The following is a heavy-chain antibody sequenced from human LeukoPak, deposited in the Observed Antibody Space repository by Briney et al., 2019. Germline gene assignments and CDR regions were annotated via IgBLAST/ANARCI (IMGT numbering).Heavy chain of an antibody. J-gene: IGHJ4*02. D-gene: IGHD2-2*01. V-gene: IGHV3-74*01. Sequence: GGSLRLSCAASGFTFSSYWMHWVRQAPGKGLVWVSRINGDGSGTTYADSVKGRFTISRDNAKNTLYLQMNGLRAEDTAVYYCARDLVVTSAYWGQGTLVTVSS. CDR2: INGDGSGT. CDR1: GFTFSSYW. CDR3: ARDLVVTSAY.